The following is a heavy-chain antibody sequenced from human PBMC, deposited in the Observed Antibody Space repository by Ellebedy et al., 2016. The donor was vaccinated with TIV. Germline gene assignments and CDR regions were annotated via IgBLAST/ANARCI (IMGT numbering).Heavy chain of an antibody. J-gene: IGHJ4*02. D-gene: IGHD6-19*01. CDR2: ISAYNGST. CDR3: ARDQGGRWAVAGTDY. Sequence: AASVKVSCKASGYTFTNYGISWVRQAPGQGLEWMGWISAYNGSTNYAQKVQGRVTMTTDTSTSTAYMELRSLRSDDTAVYYCARDQGGRWAVAGTDYWGQGTLVTVSS. CDR1: GYTFTNYG. V-gene: IGHV1-18*01.